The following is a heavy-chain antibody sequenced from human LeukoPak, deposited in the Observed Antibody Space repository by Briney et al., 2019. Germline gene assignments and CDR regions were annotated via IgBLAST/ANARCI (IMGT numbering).Heavy chain of an antibody. D-gene: IGHD5-12*01. J-gene: IGHJ6*02. CDR3: ARVPGYNGYFYGMDV. Sequence: GGSLRLSCAASGFTFSSDWMHWVRQAPGKGLVWISRINHNGISIAYADSVKGRFIISRDNAKNMLYLQMNSLRDEDTAVYYCARVPGYNGYFYGMDVWGQGTTVTVSS. CDR2: INHNGISI. CDR1: GFTFSSDW. V-gene: IGHV3-74*01.